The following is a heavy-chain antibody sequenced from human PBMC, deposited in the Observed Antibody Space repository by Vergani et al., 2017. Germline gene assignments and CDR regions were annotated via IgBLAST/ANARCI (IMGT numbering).Heavy chain of an antibody. D-gene: IGHD5-24*01. Sequence: QVQLVESGGNLVKPGGSLRLSCAASGFTFSDYYMTWIRQAPGKGLEWIGSIYHSGSTYYNPSLKSRVTISVDTSKNQFSLKLSSVTAADTAVYYCARGSRNYPFDYWGQGTLVTVSS. J-gene: IGHJ4*02. CDR2: IYHSGST. CDR1: GFTFSDYY. CDR3: ARGSRNYPFDY. V-gene: IGHV4-38-2*01.